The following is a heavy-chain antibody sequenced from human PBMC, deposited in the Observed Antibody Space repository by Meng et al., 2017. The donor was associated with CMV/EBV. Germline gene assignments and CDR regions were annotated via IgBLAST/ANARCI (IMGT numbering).Heavy chain of an antibody. J-gene: IGHJ5*02. CDR2: INPNSGGT. Sequence: QGRLGQSGAEVRKPGASVKCSCKASGYTFTGYYMHWVRQAPGQGLEWMGWINPNSGGTNYAQKFQGRVTMTRDTSISTAYMELSRLRSDDTAVYYCARGPLGEYSNYDAPWGQGTLVTVSS. CDR1: GYTFTGYY. D-gene: IGHD4-11*01. V-gene: IGHV1-2*02. CDR3: ARGPLGEYSNYDAP.